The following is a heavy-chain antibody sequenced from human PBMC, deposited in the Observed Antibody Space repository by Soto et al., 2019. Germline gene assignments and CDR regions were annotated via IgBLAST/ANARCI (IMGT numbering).Heavy chain of an antibody. D-gene: IGHD3-16*01. Sequence: PSETLSLTCAVYGGSFSGYYWSWIRQPPGKGLEWIGEINHSGSTNYNPSLKSRVTISVDTSKNQFSLKLSSVTAADTAVYYCARMPSDYDYIWGSYYNWFDPWGQGTLVTVSS. J-gene: IGHJ5*02. V-gene: IGHV4-34*01. CDR3: ARMPSDYDYIWGSYYNWFDP. CDR2: INHSGST. CDR1: GGSFSGYY.